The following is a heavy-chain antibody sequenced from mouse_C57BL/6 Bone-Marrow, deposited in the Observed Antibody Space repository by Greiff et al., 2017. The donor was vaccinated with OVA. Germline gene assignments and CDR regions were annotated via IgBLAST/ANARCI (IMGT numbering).Heavy chain of an antibody. J-gene: IGHJ4*01. V-gene: IGHV1-15*01. Sequence: VQLQQSGAELVRPGASVTLSCKASGSTFTDYEMHWVKQTPVHGLEWIGAIDPETGGTAYNQKFKGKAILTADNSSSTAYMELRSLTSADSAVYYFTRGYSNYYAMDYWGQGTSVTVSS. D-gene: IGHD2-5*01. CDR1: GSTFTDYE. CDR2: IDPETGGT. CDR3: TRGYSNYYAMDY.